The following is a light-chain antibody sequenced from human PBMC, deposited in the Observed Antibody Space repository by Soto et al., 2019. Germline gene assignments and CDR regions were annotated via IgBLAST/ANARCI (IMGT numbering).Light chain of an antibody. Sequence: DIQIIQSPSSLSASVGDRVTITCHASQDISNYLNWYQQKPGKAPKLLIYDASNLETGVPSRFSGSGSGTDFTFTISSLQPEPTATYYCQQYDNLPITFGQGTRMEIK. CDR1: QDISNY. CDR3: QQYDNLPIT. V-gene: IGKV1-33*01. J-gene: IGKJ5*01. CDR2: DAS.